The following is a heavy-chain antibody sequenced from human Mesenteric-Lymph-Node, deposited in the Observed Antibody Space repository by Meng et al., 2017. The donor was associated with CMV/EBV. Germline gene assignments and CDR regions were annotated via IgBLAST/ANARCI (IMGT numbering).Heavy chain of an antibody. J-gene: IGHJ4*02. D-gene: IGHD5-12*01. Sequence: CAVSGCYISSIHWWSWVRQPPGKGLEWLGEIYHSGSTTYNPSLKSRVTISVDKSKNQFSLKLSSVTAADTAVYYCARVGYSGSYFDYWGQGTLVTVSS. CDR1: GCYISSIHW. V-gene: IGHV4-4*02. CDR3: ARVGYSGSYFDY. CDR2: IYHSGST.